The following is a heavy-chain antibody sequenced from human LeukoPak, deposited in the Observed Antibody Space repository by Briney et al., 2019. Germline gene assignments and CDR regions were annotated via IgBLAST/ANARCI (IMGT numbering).Heavy chain of an antibody. V-gene: IGHV3-30-3*01. Sequence: PGRSLRLSCAASGFTFSSYAMPWVRQAPGKGLEWVAVISYDGSNKYYADSVKGRFTISRDNSKNTLYLQMNSLRAEDTAVYYCAKGGSGYYAYYFDYWGQGTLVTVSS. D-gene: IGHD3-22*01. CDR2: ISYDGSNK. J-gene: IGHJ4*02. CDR3: AKGGSGYYAYYFDY. CDR1: GFTFSSYA.